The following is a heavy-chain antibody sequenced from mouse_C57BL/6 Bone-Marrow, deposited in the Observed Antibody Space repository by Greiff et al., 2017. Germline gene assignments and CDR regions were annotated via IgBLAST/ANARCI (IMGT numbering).Heavy chain of an antibody. CDR2: FYPGSGSI. CDR3: ARHEETIYYGYDAGFAY. V-gene: IGHV1-62-2*01. CDR1: GYTFTEYT. Sequence: QVQLQQSGAELVKPGASVKLSCKASGYTFTEYTIHWVKQRSGQGLEWIGWFYPGSGSIKYNEKVKDKATLTADKSSSTVYMESSSLTSEDSAVYFCARHEETIYYGYDAGFAYWGQGTLVTVSA. J-gene: IGHJ3*01. D-gene: IGHD2-2*01.